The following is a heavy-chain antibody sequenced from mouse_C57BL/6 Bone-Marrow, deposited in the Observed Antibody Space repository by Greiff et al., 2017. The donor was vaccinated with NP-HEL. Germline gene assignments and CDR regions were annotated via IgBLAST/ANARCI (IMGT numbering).Heavy chain of an antibody. V-gene: IGHV5-4*03. CDR2: ISDGGSYT. CDR1: GFTFSSYA. D-gene: IGHD1-1*01. CDR3: ASNLLLRSYYFDY. J-gene: IGHJ2*01. Sequence: EVKLMESGGGLVKPGGSLKLSCAASGFTFSSYAMSWVRQTPEKRLEWVATISDGGSYTYYPDNVKGRFTISRDNAKNNLYLQMSHLNSEDTAMYYCASNLLLRSYYFDYWGQGTTLTVSS.